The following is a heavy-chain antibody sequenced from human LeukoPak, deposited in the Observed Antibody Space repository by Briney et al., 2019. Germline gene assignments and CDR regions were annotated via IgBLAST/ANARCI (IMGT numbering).Heavy chain of an antibody. V-gene: IGHV4-4*07. CDR3: ARDSGTTGEVKFDP. J-gene: IGHJ5*02. Sequence: PSETLSLTCTVSGGSISSYYWSWIRQPAGKGLEWIGRISGSGTITYNPALQNRLSISIDTSKNQFSLKLMSVTAADTAVYYCARDSGTTGEVKFDPWGQGTLVTVSS. CDR2: ISGSGTI. D-gene: IGHD3-10*01. CDR1: GGSISSYY.